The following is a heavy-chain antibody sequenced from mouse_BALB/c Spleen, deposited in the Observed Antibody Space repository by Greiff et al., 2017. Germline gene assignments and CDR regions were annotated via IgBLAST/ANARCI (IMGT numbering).Heavy chain of an antibody. D-gene: IGHD2-4*01. CDR2: ISSGGSYT. Sequence: EVKVEESGGGLVKPGGSLKLSCAASGFTFSSYAMSWVRQSPEKRLAWVAEISSGGSYTYYPDTVTGRFTISRDNAKNTLYLEMSSLRSEDTAMYYCARFYYDYDKMFAYWGQGTLVTVSA. V-gene: IGHV5-9-4*01. CDR3: ARFYYDYDKMFAY. J-gene: IGHJ3*01. CDR1: GFTFSSYA.